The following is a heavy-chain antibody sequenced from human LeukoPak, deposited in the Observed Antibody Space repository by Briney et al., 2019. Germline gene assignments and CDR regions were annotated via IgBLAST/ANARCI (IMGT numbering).Heavy chain of an antibody. CDR3: ARGRFYKGAFDI. CDR2: IYYSGST. D-gene: IGHD5-24*01. J-gene: IGHJ3*02. Sequence: GTLRLSCAASGFIFSSSGMSWVRQAPGKGLEWIGSIYYSGSTNYNPSLKSRVTISVDTSKNQFSLKLSSVTAADTAVYYCARGRFYKGAFDIWGQGTMVTVSS. V-gene: IGHV4-59*01. CDR1: GFIFSSSG.